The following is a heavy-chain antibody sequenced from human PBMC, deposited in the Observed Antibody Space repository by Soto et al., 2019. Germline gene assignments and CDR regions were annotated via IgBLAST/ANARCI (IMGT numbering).Heavy chain of an antibody. CDR2: IYYSGST. CDR3: ARGDYYGSGSYYPFDY. D-gene: IGHD3-10*01. V-gene: IGHV4-59*01. CDR1: GGSISSYY. J-gene: IGHJ4*02. Sequence: SETLSLTCTVSGGSISSYYWSWIRQPPGKGLEWIGYIYYSGSTNYNPSLKSRVTISVDTSKNQFSLKLSSVTAADTAVYYCARGDYYGSGSYYPFDYWGQGTLVTVSS.